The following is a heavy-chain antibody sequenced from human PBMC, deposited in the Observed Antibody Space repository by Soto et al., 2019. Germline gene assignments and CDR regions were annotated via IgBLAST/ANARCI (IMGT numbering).Heavy chain of an antibody. Sequence: QVQLVESGGGVVQPGGSLRLSCAASGFTLSNYGLDWVRQAPGKGLEWVAVIWSDGTNEYYADSVKGRFTISRDNSKNTLYLQMNSLRAEDTAVYYCARDHSGGGSISEDGYFDLWGRGTLVTVSS. D-gene: IGHD3-16*01. CDR3: ARDHSGGGSISEDGYFDL. V-gene: IGHV3-33*01. CDR1: GFTLSNYG. J-gene: IGHJ2*01. CDR2: IWSDGTNE.